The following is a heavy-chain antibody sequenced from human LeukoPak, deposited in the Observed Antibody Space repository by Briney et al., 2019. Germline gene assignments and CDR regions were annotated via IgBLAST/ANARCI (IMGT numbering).Heavy chain of an antibody. V-gene: IGHV4-59*01. CDR2: IYHSGST. CDR1: GGSMSGYY. J-gene: IGHJ4*02. D-gene: IGHD4-11*01. Sequence: SETLSLTCTVPGGSMSGYYWSWIRQPPGKGLEWMGYIYHSGSTNYNPSLKSRVTISVDTSKNQFFLKLTSMTAADTAVYYCARGGHDYSYGLVEYWGQGTLVTVSS. CDR3: ARGGHDYSYGLVEY.